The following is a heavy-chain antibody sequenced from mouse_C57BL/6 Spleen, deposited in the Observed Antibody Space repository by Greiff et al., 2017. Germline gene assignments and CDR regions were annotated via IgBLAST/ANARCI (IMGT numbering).Heavy chain of an antibody. D-gene: IGHD1-1*02. Sequence: QVQLQQPGAELVKPGASVKMSCKASGYTFTSYWMNWVKQRPGQGLEWIGEINPNNGGTNYNEKFKGKATLTVDKSSSTAYMQLSSLTSDDAAVYYCARGRHWWFDDWGKGTTVTVSA. J-gene: IGHJ1*03. CDR3: ARGRHWWFDD. CDR1: GYTFTSYW. CDR2: INPNNGGT. V-gene: IGHV1-64*01.